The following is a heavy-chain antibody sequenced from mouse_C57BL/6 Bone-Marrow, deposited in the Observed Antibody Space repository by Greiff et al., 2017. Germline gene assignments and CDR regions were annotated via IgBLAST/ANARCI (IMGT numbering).Heavy chain of an antibody. Sequence: EVKVVESGGGLVQPGGSLKLSCAASGFTFSDYYMYWVRQTPEKRLEWVAYISNGGGSTYYPDTVKGRFTISRDNAKNTLYLQMSRLKSEDTAMYYCASPLPYFDVWGTGTTVTVSS. J-gene: IGHJ1*03. CDR2: ISNGGGST. D-gene: IGHD2-1*01. V-gene: IGHV5-12*01. CDR1: GFTFSDYY. CDR3: ASPLPYFDV.